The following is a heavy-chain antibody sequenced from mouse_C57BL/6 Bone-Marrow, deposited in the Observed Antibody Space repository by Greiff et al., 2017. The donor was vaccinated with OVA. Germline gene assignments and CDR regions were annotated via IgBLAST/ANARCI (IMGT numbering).Heavy chain of an antibody. J-gene: IGHJ4*01. Sequence: SGAELMKPGASVKLSCKATGYTFTGYWIEWVKQRPGHGLEWIGEILPGSGSTHYNEKFKGKATFTADTSSNASYMQLSSLATEDSAIYYGTTVVARAMDYWGQGTSVTVSS. CDR2: ILPGSGST. CDR1: GYTFTGYW. D-gene: IGHD1-1*01. V-gene: IGHV1-9*01. CDR3: TTVVARAMDY.